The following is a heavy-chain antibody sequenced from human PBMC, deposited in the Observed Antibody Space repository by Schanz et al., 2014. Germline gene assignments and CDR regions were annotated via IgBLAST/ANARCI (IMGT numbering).Heavy chain of an antibody. CDR2: IQHHGGDI. CDR1: GFTFSTYG. V-gene: IGHV3-30*02. J-gene: IGHJ4*02. D-gene: IGHD2-8*02. Sequence: QVQLVESGGGVVQPGGSLRLSCAASGFTFSTYGMHWVRQAPGKGLEWVAFIQHHGGDIHYADSVKGRFSISRDNYKNTLYLQMNSLRPEDTAVYYCVTKMTATGGDHWGQGTRVIVSS. CDR3: VTKMTATGGDH.